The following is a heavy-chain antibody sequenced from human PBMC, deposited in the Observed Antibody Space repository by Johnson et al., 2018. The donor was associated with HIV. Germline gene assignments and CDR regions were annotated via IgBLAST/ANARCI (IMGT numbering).Heavy chain of an antibody. CDR1: GFTFSTYA. V-gene: IGHV3-NL1*01. J-gene: IGHJ3*02. CDR2: IYSGGST. Sequence: QVQLVESGGGVVQPGRSLRLSCAASGFTFSTYAIHWVRQAPGKGLEWVSVIYSGGSTYYADSVKGRFTISRDNSKNTLYLQMNSLRAEDTAVYYCARDGWGSRGWDDAFDIWGQGTMVTVSS. CDR3: ARDGWGSRGWDDAFDI. D-gene: IGHD6-19*01.